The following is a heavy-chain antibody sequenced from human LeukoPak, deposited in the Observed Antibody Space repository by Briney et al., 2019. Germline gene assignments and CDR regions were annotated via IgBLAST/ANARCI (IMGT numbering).Heavy chain of an antibody. CDR1: GFTFSSYG. D-gene: IGHD3-22*01. Sequence: GGSLRLSCAASGFTFSSYGMSWFRQAPGKGLEWVSGINCNGGSTGYADSVKGRFTISIDNSKNYLYLQMNSLRAEDTALYYCTRGIHAAVIYFRVSAFDIWGEGTMVTVSS. CDR2: INCNGGST. V-gene: IGHV3-20*04. J-gene: IGHJ3*02. CDR3: TRGIHAAVIYFRVSAFDI.